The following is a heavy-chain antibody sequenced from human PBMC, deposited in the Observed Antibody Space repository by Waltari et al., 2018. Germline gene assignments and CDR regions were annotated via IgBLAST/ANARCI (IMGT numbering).Heavy chain of an antibody. J-gene: IGHJ6*03. D-gene: IGHD6-13*01. CDR2: IWYDGSNK. Sequence: QVQLVESGGGVVQPGRSLRLSCAASGFTFSSYGMHWVRQAPGKGLEWVAVIWYDGSNKYYADSVKGRFTISRDNSKNTLYLQMNSLRAEDTAMYYCAKVRGSTSGYYYYYMDVWGKGTTVTVSS. CDR1: GFTFSSYG. CDR3: AKVRGSTSGYYYYYMDV. V-gene: IGHV3-30*18.